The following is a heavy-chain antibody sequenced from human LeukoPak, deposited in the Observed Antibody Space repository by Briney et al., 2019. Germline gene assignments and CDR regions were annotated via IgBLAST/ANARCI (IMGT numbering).Heavy chain of an antibody. J-gene: IGHJ4*02. D-gene: IGHD3-3*01. Sequence: ASVKVSCKASGYTFTSYDINWVRQATGQGLEWMGWMNPNSGNTGYAQKFQGRVTMTRNTSISTAYMELTSLRSEDTAVYYCARGPDYDFWSGQGVYGGQGTLVTVSS. V-gene: IGHV1-8*01. CDR1: GYTFTSYD. CDR2: MNPNSGNT. CDR3: ARGPDYDFWSGQGVY.